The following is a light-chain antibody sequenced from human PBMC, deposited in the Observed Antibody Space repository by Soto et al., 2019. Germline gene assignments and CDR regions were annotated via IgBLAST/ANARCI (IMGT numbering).Light chain of an antibody. J-gene: IGKJ4*01. V-gene: IGKV1-5*03. CDR2: KAS. CDR1: QSISSW. CDR3: QQYESYSPLT. Sequence: DLQMTQSPSTLSASLGDRVTITCRASQSISSWLAWYQKKPGKAPKLMIYKASGLESGVPSTFSGSGSGTDFTLTISSLQPDDFATYYCQQYESYSPLTFGGGTKVDIK.